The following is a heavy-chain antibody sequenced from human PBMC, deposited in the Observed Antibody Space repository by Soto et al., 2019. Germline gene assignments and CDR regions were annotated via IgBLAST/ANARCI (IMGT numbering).Heavy chain of an antibody. J-gene: IGHJ4*02. CDR2: IIPIFGTA. D-gene: IGHD6-19*01. V-gene: IGHV1-69*13. CDR1: GGTFSSYA. CDR3: ARERIAVAGTGDFDY. Sequence: SVKVSCKASGGTFSSYAISWVRQAPGQGLEWMGGIIPIFGTANYAQKFQGRVTITADESTSTAYMELSSLRSEDTAVYYCARERIAVAGTGDFDYWGQGTLVTVSS.